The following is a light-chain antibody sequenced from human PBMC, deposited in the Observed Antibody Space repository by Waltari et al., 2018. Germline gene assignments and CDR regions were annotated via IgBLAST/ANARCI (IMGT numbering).Light chain of an antibody. CDR1: WSNIGAGYD. CDR2: GIN. Sequence: QSVLTQPPSVSGAPGQRVTISCTGSWSNIGAGYDVHWYQQLPGKAPTLLSYGINPRPPGFPDRFFGSKSGTSASLAIPGLQPEDEADYYCQSYDTSLGVVFGGGTKLTVL. CDR3: QSYDTSLGVV. V-gene: IGLV1-40*01. J-gene: IGLJ2*01.